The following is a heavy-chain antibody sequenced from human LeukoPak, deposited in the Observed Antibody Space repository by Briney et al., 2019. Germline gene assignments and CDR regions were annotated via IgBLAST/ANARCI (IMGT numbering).Heavy chain of an antibody. J-gene: IGHJ5*02. D-gene: IGHD3-10*01. CDR2: IYYSGST. V-gene: IGHV4-59*01. CDR3: ARAITMVRDEMWWWFDP. Sequence: PSETLSLTCSVSGASISSYYWSWIRQPPGKGLEWIGYIYYSGSTNYNPSLKSRVTISVDTSKNQFSLKLSSVTAADTAVYYYARAITMVRDEMWWWFDPWGQGTLVTVSS. CDR1: GASISSYY.